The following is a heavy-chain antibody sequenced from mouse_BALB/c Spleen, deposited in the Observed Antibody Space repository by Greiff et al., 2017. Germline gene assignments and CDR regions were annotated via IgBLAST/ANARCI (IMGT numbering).Heavy chain of an antibody. Sequence: VQLQQSGAELVRPGSSVKISCKASGYAFSSYWMNWVKQRPGQGLEWIGQIYPGDGDTNYNGKFKGKATLTADKSSSTAYMQLSSLTSEDSAVYFCARRAQGVFDYWGQGTTLTVSS. D-gene: IGHD3-1*01. CDR3: ARRAQGVFDY. CDR1: GYAFSSYW. CDR2: IYPGDGDT. J-gene: IGHJ2*01. V-gene: IGHV1-80*01.